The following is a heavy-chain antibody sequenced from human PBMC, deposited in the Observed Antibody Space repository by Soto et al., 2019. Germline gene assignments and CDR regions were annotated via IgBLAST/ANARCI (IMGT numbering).Heavy chain of an antibody. CDR1: GFTFSSYW. V-gene: IGHV3-74*01. D-gene: IGHD3-3*01. CDR2: INSDGSST. Sequence: GGSLRLSCAASGFTFSSYWMHWVRQAPGKGLVWVSRINSDGSSTSYAESVKGRFTISRDNAKNTLYLQMNSLRAEDTAVYYCARDGESLYYYYGMDVWGQGTTVTVSS. J-gene: IGHJ6*02. CDR3: ARDGESLYYYYGMDV.